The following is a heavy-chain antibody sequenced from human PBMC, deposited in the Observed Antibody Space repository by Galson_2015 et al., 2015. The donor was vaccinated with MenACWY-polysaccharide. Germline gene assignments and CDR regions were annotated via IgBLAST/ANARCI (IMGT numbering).Heavy chain of an antibody. J-gene: IGHJ4*02. CDR2: IYNSGTT. D-gene: IGHD3-10*01. CDR3: ARVTSVIRGVISN. V-gene: IGHV4-59*01. Sequence: TCTVSGGSINAYYLSWIRQPPGKGLEWIGYIYNSGTTNYDPSLESRVTISVDTSKNQFSLKLNSVTAADTAVYYCARVTSVIRGVISNWGQGTLVTVSS. CDR1: GGSINAYY.